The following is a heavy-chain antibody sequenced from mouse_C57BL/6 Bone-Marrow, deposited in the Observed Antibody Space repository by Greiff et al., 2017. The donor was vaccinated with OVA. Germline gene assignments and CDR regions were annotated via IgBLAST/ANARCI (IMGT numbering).Heavy chain of an antibody. Sequence: EVKVVESGTVLARPGASVKMSCKTSGYTFTSYWMHWVKQRPGQGLEWIGAIYPGNSDTSYNQKFKGKAKLTAVTSASTAYMELSSLTNEDSAVYYCTRWGDGYYQYYFDYWGQGTTLTVSS. CDR1: GYTFTSYW. CDR3: TRWGDGYYQYYFDY. J-gene: IGHJ2*01. D-gene: IGHD2-3*01. V-gene: IGHV1-5*01. CDR2: IYPGNSDT.